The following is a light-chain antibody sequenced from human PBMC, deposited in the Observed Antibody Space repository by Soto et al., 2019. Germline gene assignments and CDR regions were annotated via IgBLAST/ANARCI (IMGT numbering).Light chain of an antibody. CDR3: QQYSDWPWT. CDR2: ATS. CDR1: QSVSSD. V-gene: IGKV3-15*01. Sequence: VVTQSPATLSVSTGERATLSCRASQSVSSDLAWYQQKPGQAPRLLIYATSTRATDIPARFSGSGSGTEFILTISSLQSEDFAVYYCQQYSDWPWTFGQGTKVDI. J-gene: IGKJ1*01.